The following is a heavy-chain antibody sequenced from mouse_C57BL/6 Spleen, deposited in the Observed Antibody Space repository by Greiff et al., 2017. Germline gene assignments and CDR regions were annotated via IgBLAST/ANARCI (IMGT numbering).Heavy chain of an antibody. V-gene: IGHV5-17*01. CDR1: GFTFSDYG. J-gene: IGHJ2*01. CDR3: ARIHGSFYYFDY. CDR2: ISSGSSTI. Sequence: EVQGVESGGGLVKPGGSLKLSCAASGFTFSDYGMHWVRQAPEKGLEWVAYISSGSSTIYYADKVEGRFTITRDNAKNTLFLQMTSLRSEDTAMYYCARIHGSFYYFDYWGQGTTLTVAS. D-gene: IGHD1-1*01.